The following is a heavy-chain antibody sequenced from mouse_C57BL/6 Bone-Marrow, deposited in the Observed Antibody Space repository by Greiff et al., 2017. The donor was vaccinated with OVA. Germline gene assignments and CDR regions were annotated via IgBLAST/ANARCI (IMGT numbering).Heavy chain of an antibody. CDR1: GYSITSGYY. CDR2: ISYDGSN. Sequence: EVQLKESGPGLVKPSQSLTLTCSVTGYSITSGYYWNWIRQPPGNKPEWMGIISYDGSNNYNPTLKNRISNTCDTSKKRFFLKLNSVTTADTTTYYCARALSTVVALLRYFDVWGTGTTVTVSS. CDR3: ARALSTVVALLRYFDV. V-gene: IGHV3-6*01. D-gene: IGHD1-1*01. J-gene: IGHJ1*03.